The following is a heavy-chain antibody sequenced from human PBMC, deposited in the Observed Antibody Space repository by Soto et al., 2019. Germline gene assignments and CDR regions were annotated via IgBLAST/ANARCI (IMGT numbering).Heavy chain of an antibody. V-gene: IGHV3-21*01. J-gene: IGHJ6*02. CDR2: ISSSSSYI. CDR1: GFTFSSYS. CDR3: ARDRATVTTDGSYYYYGMDV. D-gene: IGHD4-4*01. Sequence: GGSLRLSCAASGFTFSSYSMNWVRQAPGKGLEWVSSISSSSSYIYYADSVKGRFTISRDNAKNSLYLPMNSLRAEDTAVYYCARDRATVTTDGSYYYYGMDVWGQGTTVTVSS.